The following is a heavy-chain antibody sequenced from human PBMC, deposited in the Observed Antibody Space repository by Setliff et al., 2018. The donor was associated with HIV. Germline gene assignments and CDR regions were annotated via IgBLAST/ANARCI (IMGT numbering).Heavy chain of an antibody. CDR1: GGSISSYY. J-gene: IGHJ5*01. CDR2: IYSSGST. CDR3: AKRAVQDGTVTSSNWFES. V-gene: IGHV4-4*09. D-gene: IGHD1-7*01. Sequence: SETLSLTCTVSGGSISSYYWSWIRQPPGKGLEWLGHIYSSGSTNYNPSLTSRVTMSTDTPNNRSALKLTSVTAADTAVYYCAKRAVQDGTVTSSNWFESWGQGTLVTVSS.